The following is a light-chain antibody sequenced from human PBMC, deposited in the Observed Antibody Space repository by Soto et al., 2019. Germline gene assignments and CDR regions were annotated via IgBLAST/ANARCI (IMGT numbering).Light chain of an antibody. CDR2: GAS. V-gene: IGKV3-20*01. CDR1: QSVGNSY. Sequence: ENVLTQSPGTLSLSPGERATLSCRASQSVGNSYLAWYQQKPGQAPRLLIYGASSRATGIPDRFSGSGSGTDFTLTISRLEPEDFAVYYRQQYGSSPRTFGQGTKVDI. J-gene: IGKJ1*01. CDR3: QQYGSSPRT.